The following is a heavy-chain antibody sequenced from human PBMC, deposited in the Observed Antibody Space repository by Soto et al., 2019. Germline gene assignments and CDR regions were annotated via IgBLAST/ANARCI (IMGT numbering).Heavy chain of an antibody. CDR3: ASGPSRHIMIAEPVKGLLWLDP. J-gene: IGHJ5*02. Sequence: QVQLVQSGAEVKKPGASVNISCKTSGYTFTSYDINWVRQATGQKLEWMGWMNPNSGDTGYAEKFQGRVTMTRNTSIIKTYMALTSLRSEDTAVYYSASGPSRHIMIAEPVKGLLWLDPWGQGTLVSVSS. D-gene: IGHD3-22*01. CDR2: MNPNSGDT. CDR1: GYTFTSYD. V-gene: IGHV1-8*01.